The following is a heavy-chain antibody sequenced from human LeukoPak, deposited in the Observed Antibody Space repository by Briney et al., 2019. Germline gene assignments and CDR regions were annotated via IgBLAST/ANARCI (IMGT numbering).Heavy chain of an antibody. J-gene: IGHJ4*02. Sequence: GASVKVSCKASGYTFTSYAMHWVRQAPGQRLEWMGIINPSGGSTRYAPKFQGRVTMTRDTSTREVYMELSSLRSEDTAVYYCARNRYSGSYRGYFDYWGQGTLVTVSS. V-gene: IGHV1-46*01. CDR2: INPSGGST. CDR3: ARNRYSGSYRGYFDY. CDR1: GYTFTSYA. D-gene: IGHD1-26*01.